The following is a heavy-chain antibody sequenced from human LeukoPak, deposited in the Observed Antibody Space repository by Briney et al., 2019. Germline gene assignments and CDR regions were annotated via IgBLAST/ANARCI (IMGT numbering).Heavy chain of an antibody. J-gene: IGHJ4*02. CDR1: GFTFSTFW. Sequence: GGSLRLSCAASGFTFSTFWMHWVRQAPGKGLVWVSRINPDGSCTDYADSVKGRFTISRDNTKDTLYLQMNSLRADDTSLYFCAKDLRGARDYWGQGTLVTVSS. V-gene: IGHV3-74*01. D-gene: IGHD1-26*01. CDR2: INPDGSCT. CDR3: AKDLRGARDY.